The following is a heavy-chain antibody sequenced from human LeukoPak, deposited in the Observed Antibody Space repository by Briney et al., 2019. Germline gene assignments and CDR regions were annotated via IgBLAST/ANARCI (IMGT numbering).Heavy chain of an antibody. J-gene: IGHJ4*02. CDR2: ISSSSSYT. CDR3: TRSSMRLATAGLVDY. D-gene: IGHD2/OR15-2a*01. V-gene: IGHV3-11*03. CDR1: TLTLCDYY. Sequence: GGSLRLSGEASTLTLCDYYMRWIRQAPGKGLEWVSYISSSSSYTNYADSVKGRFTISRDNPQNSLYLQMNSLRAEDTAVYYSTRSSMRLATAGLVDYWGQGTLVTVSS.